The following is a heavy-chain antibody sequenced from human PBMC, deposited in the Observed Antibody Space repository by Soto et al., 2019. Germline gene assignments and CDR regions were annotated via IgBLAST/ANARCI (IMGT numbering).Heavy chain of an antibody. D-gene: IGHD1-26*01. Sequence: ASVKVSCKASGFDFGSFGIQFLRQTRGRGLEWIGWIVVVSGSTNYARQFQGRVAISRDMSSRTAYLELYDLKSDDTAVYFCSADHPHMAMGWPVWG. J-gene: IGHJ6*03. V-gene: IGHV1-58*02. CDR2: IVVVSGST. CDR3: SADHPHMAMGWPV. CDR1: GFDFGSFG.